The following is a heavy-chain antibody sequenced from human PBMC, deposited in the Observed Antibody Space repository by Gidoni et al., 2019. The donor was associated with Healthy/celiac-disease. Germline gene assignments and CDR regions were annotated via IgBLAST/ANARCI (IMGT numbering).Heavy chain of an antibody. D-gene: IGHD3-10*01. CDR3: ARAVLLWFGELSD. J-gene: IGHJ4*02. CDR2: ISYDGSNK. Sequence: QVQLVESGGGVVQPGRSLRLSCAASGFPFSSYAMHWVRQAPGKGLEWVAVISYDGSNKYYADSVKGRFTISRDNSKNTLYLQMNSLRAEDTAVYYCARAVLLWFGELSDWGQGTLVTVSS. V-gene: IGHV3-30-3*01. CDR1: GFPFSSYA.